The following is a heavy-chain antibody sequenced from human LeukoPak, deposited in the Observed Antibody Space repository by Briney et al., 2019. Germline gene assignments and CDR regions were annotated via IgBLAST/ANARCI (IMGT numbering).Heavy chain of an antibody. CDR3: ARGRIAAAGPHYYYYYMDV. J-gene: IGHJ6*03. Sequence: ASVKVSCKASGYAFTGYYMHWVRQAPGQGLEWMGWINPNSGGTNYAQKSQGRVTMTRDTSISTAYMELSRLRSDDTAVYYCARGRIAAAGPHYYYYYMDVWGKGTTVTVSS. D-gene: IGHD6-13*01. CDR2: INPNSGGT. V-gene: IGHV1-2*02. CDR1: GYAFTGYY.